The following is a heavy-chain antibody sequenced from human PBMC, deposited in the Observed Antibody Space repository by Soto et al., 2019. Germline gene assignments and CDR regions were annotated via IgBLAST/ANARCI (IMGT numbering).Heavy chain of an antibody. Sequence: QVQLLQSGAEVKKPGASVQVSCKTSGYTFTNYGINWVRQAPGQGLEWMGWISAYNGNTNYAQKLQGTVTMTTDTATSRAYLELRSLRSDDTDVYYCARVPNPACGASDKTNWFDPWGQGTLVTVSS. J-gene: IGHJ5*02. CDR3: ARVPNPACGASDKTNWFDP. D-gene: IGHD3-9*01. CDR2: ISAYNGNT. CDR1: GYTFTNYG. V-gene: IGHV1-18*04.